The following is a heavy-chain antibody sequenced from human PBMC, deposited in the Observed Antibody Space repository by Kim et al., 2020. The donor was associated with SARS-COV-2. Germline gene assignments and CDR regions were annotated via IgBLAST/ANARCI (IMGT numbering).Heavy chain of an antibody. CDR3: ARFIVADGSGKEYYGMDV. CDR2: IYPGDSDT. D-gene: IGHD3-10*01. V-gene: IGHV5-51*01. J-gene: IGHJ6*02. CDR1: GYSFTSYW. Sequence: GESLKISCKGSGYSFTSYWIGWVRQMPGKGLEWMGIIYPGDSDTRYSPSFQGQVTISADKSISTAYLQWSSLKASDTAMYYCARFIVADGSGKEYYGMDVWGQGTTVTVSS.